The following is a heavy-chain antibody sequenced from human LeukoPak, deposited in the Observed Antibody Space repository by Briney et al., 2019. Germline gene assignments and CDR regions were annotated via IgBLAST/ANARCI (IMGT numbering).Heavy chain of an antibody. D-gene: IGHD6-19*01. CDR2: INHSGST. V-gene: IGHV4-34*01. Sequence: SETLSLTCAVYGGSFSGYYWSWIRQPPGKGLEWIGEINHSGSTNYNPSLKSRVTISVDTSKNQFSLKLSSMTAADTAVYYCARRYSSGWPFDYWGQGTLVTVSS. CDR3: ARRYSSGWPFDY. J-gene: IGHJ4*02. CDR1: GGSFSGYY.